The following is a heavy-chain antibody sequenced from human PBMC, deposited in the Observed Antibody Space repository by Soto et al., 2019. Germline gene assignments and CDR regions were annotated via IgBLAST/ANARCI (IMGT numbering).Heavy chain of an antibody. CDR3: AGTQSGIYYYYYGMDV. J-gene: IGHJ6*02. CDR1: GYTFTSYD. D-gene: IGHD1-20*01. V-gene: IGHV1-8*01. CDR2: MNPNSGNT. Sequence: ASVKVSCKASGYTFTSYDINWVRQATGQGLEWMGWMNPNSGNTGYAQKFQGRVTMTRNTSISTAYMELSSLRSEDTAVYYCAGTQSGIYYYYYGMDVWGQGTLVTVSS.